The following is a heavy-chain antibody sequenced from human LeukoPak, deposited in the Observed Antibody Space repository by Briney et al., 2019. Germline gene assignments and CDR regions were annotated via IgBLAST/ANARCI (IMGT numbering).Heavy chain of an antibody. D-gene: IGHD6-13*01. J-gene: IGHJ3*02. CDR3: ARVRDSSSWYDAFDI. V-gene: IGHV4-59*01. CDR1: GGSLNNYY. CDR2: IFYTGNT. Sequence: PSETLSLTCTVSGGSLNNYYWSWIRQPPGKGLECIRYIFYTGNTNYNPSLKSRVTISVDTSKNQFSLKLSSVTAADTAVYYCARVRDSSSWYDAFDIWGQGTMVTVSS.